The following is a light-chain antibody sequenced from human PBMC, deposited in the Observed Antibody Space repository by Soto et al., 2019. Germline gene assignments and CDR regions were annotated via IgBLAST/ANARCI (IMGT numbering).Light chain of an antibody. CDR2: DVN. CDR1: SSDVGGYNY. Sequence: QSVLTQPASVSGSPGQSITISCTGTSSDVGGYNYVSWYQHHPGKAPKLPIYDVNNRPSGVSDRFSGSKSGNTASLTISGLQTEDEADYYCSSYTSIITVVFGGGTKLTVL. J-gene: IGLJ2*01. CDR3: SSYTSIITVV. V-gene: IGLV2-14*01.